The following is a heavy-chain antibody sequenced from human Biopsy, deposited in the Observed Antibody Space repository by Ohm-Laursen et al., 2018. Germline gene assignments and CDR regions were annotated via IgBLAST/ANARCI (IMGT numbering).Heavy chain of an antibody. CDR1: GFSFSSYG. Sequence: SLRLSCAASGFSFSSYGMHWVRQAPGKGLEWVAVISDDGRNKYYIDSVRGRFTISRDNSKNTLYLQLNSLRVEDTALYYCAKDRRTMRVWYFDLWGRGTLVTVPS. CDR3: AKDRRTMRVWYFDL. V-gene: IGHV3-30*18. J-gene: IGHJ2*01. D-gene: IGHD4/OR15-4a*01. CDR2: ISDDGRNK.